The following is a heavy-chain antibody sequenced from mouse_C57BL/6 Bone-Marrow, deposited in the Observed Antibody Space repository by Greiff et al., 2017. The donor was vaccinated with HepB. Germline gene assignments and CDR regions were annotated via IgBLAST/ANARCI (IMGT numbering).Heavy chain of an antibody. V-gene: IGHV5-4*01. CDR2: ISDGGSYT. D-gene: IGHD1-1*01. J-gene: IGHJ2*01. CDR3: ARDDYGSSYDY. Sequence: EVKVVESGGGLVKPGGSLKLSCAASGFTFSSYAMSWVRQTPEKRLEWVATISDGGSYTYYPDNVKGRVTISRDNAKNNLYLQMSHLKSEDTAMYYCARDDYGSSYDYWGQGTTLTVSS. CDR1: GFTFSSYA.